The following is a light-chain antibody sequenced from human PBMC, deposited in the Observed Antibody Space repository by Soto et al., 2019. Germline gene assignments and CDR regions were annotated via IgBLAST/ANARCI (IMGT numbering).Light chain of an antibody. Sequence: QSVLTQPPSVSGAPGQRVTISCTWSSANIGAAYNVDWYQQLPGTAPKLLIYGNNNRPSGVPARFSGSKSGTSASLAIAGIQAEDEGDYYCQYYDSSLSGYVFGTGTKVTVL. CDR3: QYYDSSLSGYV. V-gene: IGLV1-40*01. CDR1: SANIGAAYN. J-gene: IGLJ1*01. CDR2: GNN.